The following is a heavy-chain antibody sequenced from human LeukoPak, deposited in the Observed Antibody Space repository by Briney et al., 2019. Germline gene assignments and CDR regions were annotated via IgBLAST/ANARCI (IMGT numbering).Heavy chain of an antibody. J-gene: IGHJ6*02. CDR1: GFTVSSYN. CDR3: AKVAPYCSSTNCYHSPYYGMDV. V-gene: IGHV3-30*18. CDR2: ISKDGSNK. D-gene: IGHD2-2*01. Sequence: PGRSLRLSCAVSGFTVSSYNMHWVRQAPGKGLEWVALISKDGSNKYYADSAKGRFTISRGSPKDTLYLQMNSLRVEDTAVYYCAKVAPYCSSTNCYHSPYYGMDVWGQGTTVTVSS.